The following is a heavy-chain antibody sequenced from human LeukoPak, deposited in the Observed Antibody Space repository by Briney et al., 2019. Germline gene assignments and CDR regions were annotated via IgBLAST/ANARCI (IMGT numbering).Heavy chain of an antibody. CDR1: GYTFTSYD. Sequence: ASVKVSCKASGYTFTSYDINWVRQATGQGLEWMGWMNPNSGNTGYAQKFQGRVTMTRNTSISTAYMELSSLRSEDTAVYYCARDRPVEMATPIVGPHDAFDIWGQGTMVTVSS. V-gene: IGHV1-8*01. D-gene: IGHD5-24*01. J-gene: IGHJ3*02. CDR2: MNPNSGNT. CDR3: ARDRPVEMATPIVGPHDAFDI.